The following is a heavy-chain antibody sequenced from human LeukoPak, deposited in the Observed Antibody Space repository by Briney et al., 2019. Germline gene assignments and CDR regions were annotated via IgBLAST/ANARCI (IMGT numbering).Heavy chain of an antibody. Sequence: PSETLSLTCTVSGGSISGYFWSWIRQPPGKGPGGIGYIYSTGTTNYSPSLSSRVTISVDTSKNQLSLNLRFVTATDTAVSHCARHNPPPTGFCSGTSCFMSGSQYFYMDVWGKGTSVTVS. J-gene: IGHJ6*03. V-gene: IGHV4-4*09. CDR3: ARHNPPPTGFCSGTSCFMSGSQYFYMDV. CDR1: GGSISGYF. CDR2: IYSTGTT. D-gene: IGHD2-2*01.